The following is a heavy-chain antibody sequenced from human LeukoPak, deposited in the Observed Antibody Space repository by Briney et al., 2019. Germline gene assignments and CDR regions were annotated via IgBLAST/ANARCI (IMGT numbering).Heavy chain of an antibody. D-gene: IGHD1-20*01. CDR2: IRYDERNE. V-gene: IGHV3-30*02. J-gene: IGHJ4*02. CDR3: AREPIAYWYNWNALDY. Sequence: PGGSLRLSCVASGFTFSSYGMHWVRQAPGKGLEWVAFIRYDERNEYYADSVKGRFTISRDISRNTLYLQMNSLRAEDTAVYYCAREPIAYWYNWNALDYWGQGTLVTVSS. CDR1: GFTFSSYG.